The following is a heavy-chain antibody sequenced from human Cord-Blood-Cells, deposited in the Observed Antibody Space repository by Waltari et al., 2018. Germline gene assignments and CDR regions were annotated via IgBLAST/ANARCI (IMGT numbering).Heavy chain of an antibody. Sequence: EVQLVESGGGLVQPGGSLRLSCAASGFTFSSYAMSWVRQAPGKGLGWVSAISGGGGSTYYADSVKGRFTSSRDNSKNTLYLQMNSLRAEDTAVYYCAKGYYDFWSGYYFDYWGQGTLVTVSS. J-gene: IGHJ4*02. D-gene: IGHD3-3*01. CDR1: GFTFSSYA. CDR2: ISGGGGST. V-gene: IGHV3-23*04. CDR3: AKGYYDFWSGYYFDY.